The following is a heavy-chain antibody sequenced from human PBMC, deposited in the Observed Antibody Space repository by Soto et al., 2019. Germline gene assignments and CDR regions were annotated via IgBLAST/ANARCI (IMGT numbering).Heavy chain of an antibody. J-gene: IGHJ4*02. CDR3: ARPGATRRENFDY. CDR1: GGSISSGGYY. Sequence: QVQLQESGPGLVKPSETLSLTCTVSGGSISSGGYYWNWIRQHPGKGLEWIGYIYNSGSPYYNPSLKSRVTISVDKSDNQFSLELSSVTAADTAVYHCARPGATRRENFDYWGQGTLVTVSS. D-gene: IGHD4-17*01. CDR2: IYNSGSP. V-gene: IGHV4-31*03.